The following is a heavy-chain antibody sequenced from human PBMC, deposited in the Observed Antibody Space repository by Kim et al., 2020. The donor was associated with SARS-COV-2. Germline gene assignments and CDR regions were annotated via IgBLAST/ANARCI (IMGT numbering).Heavy chain of an antibody. V-gene: IGHV6-1*01. Sequence: SQTLSLTCGISGDSVSSNSASWNWIRQSPSRGLEWLGRTYYKTQRYTDYAPSVKGRVTIIPDTSKNQFSLHLNSVTTEDTAADYCARDPTPYGEDAFD. J-gene: IGHJ3*02. D-gene: IGHD4-17*01. CDR3: ARDPTPYGEDAFD. CDR1: GDSVSSNSAS. CDR2: TYYKTQRYT.